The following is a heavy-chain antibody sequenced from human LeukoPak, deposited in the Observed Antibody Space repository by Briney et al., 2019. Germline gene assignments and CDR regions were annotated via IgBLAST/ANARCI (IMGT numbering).Heavy chain of an antibody. CDR1: GFTFSTFW. Sequence: GGSLRLSCAASGFTFSTFWMSLVRQAPGKGLEWVANIQQDGSEKYYVDSVKGRFTISRDNAKNSLYLQMNSLRAEDTAVYYCARDSSPQQQLVTASSLDYWGQGTLVTVSS. V-gene: IGHV3-7*01. J-gene: IGHJ4*02. CDR2: IQQDGSEK. D-gene: IGHD6-13*01. CDR3: ARDSSPQQQLVTASSLDY.